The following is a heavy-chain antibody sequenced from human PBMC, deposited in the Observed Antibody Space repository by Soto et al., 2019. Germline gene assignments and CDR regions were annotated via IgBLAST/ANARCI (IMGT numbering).Heavy chain of an antibody. CDR1: GYTFTRYY. V-gene: IGHV1-46*01. CDR2: INPSGGST. J-gene: IGHJ4*02. Sequence: QVQLVQSGAEVKKPGASVKVSCKASGYTFTRYYMHWVRQAPGQGLEWMGIINPSGGSTSYAQKFQGRVTMTRDTSTSTVYMELSSLRSEDTAVYYCARDEQLDPTMGYWGQGTLVTVSS. D-gene: IGHD6-13*01. CDR3: ARDEQLDPTMGY.